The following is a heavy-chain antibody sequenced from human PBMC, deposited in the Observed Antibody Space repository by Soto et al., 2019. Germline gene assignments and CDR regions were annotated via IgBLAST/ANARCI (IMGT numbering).Heavy chain of an antibody. D-gene: IGHD2-8*02. J-gene: IGHJ6*02. CDR1: GYTFTSYD. CDR3: ARGAAAGANYYYYGMDV. CDR2: MNPNSGNT. Sequence: ASVVSCKASGYTFTSYDINWVRQATGQGLEWMGWMNPNSGNTGYAQKFQGRVTMTRNTSISTAYMELSSLRSEDTAVYYCARGAAAGANYYYYGMDVWGQGATVTVSS. V-gene: IGHV1-8*01.